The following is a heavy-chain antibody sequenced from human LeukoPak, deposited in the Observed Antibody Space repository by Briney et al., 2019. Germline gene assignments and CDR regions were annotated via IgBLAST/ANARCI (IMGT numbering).Heavy chain of an antibody. CDR1: GFTFSSYA. Sequence: GGSLRLSCAASGFTFSSYAMSWVRQAPGKGLEWVTSIRGSGSTTYYADSVKGRFTISRDNSKNTLYLQMNSLRAEDTAVYYWAKVGIPAAPSPTFPPPGWGGRGPLVTVS. CDR2: IRGSGSTT. D-gene: IGHD2-2*01. CDR3: AKVGIPAAPSPTFPPPGW. J-gene: IGHJ4*02. V-gene: IGHV3-23*01.